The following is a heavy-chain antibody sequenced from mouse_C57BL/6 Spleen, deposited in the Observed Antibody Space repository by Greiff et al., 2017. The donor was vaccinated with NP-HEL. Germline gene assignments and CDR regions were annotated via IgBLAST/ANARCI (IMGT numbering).Heavy chain of an antibody. J-gene: IGHJ2*01. D-gene: IGHD2-5*01. CDR3: ARGVRLSNYGGYFDY. CDR1: GYSITSGYY. CDR2: ISYDGSN. Sequence: EVQVVESGPGLVKPSQSLSLTCSVTGYSITSGYYWNWIRQFPGNKLEWMGYISYDGSNNYNPSLKNRISITRDTSKNQFFLKLNSVTTEDTATYYCARGVRLSNYGGYFDYWGQGTTLTVSS. V-gene: IGHV3-6*01.